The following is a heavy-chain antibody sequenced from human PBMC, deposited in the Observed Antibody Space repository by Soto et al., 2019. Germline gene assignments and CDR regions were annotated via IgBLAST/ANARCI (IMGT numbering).Heavy chain of an antibody. Sequence: PGESLKIYCKGSGYSFTTYWIAWDRQMPGKGPGWRGIIYPGNSDTRYSPSCQVQVTISADKSIFTAYLQWGSLKASDTSMYDCARGYDFSLGAFDYWGQGTLVTVSS. CDR3: ARGYDFSLGAFDY. V-gene: IGHV5-51*01. CDR1: GYSFTTYW. J-gene: IGHJ4*02. D-gene: IGHD2-2*01. CDR2: IYPGNSDT.